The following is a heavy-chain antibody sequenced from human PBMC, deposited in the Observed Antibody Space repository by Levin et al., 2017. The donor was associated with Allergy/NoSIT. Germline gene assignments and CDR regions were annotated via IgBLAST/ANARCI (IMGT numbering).Heavy chain of an antibody. CDR2: LRSIRHGGTS. CDR1: GFTFGDYA. J-gene: IGHJ5*02. Sequence: SLKISCTASGFTFGDYAMSWFRQAPGKGLEWVAFLRSIRHGGTSEYAASVKGRFIISRDDSKSIAYLQMNSLKIEDTAMYYCTRDIAARHWFDPWGQGTQVTVSS. CDR3: TRDIAARHWFDP. D-gene: IGHD6-6*01. V-gene: IGHV3-49*03.